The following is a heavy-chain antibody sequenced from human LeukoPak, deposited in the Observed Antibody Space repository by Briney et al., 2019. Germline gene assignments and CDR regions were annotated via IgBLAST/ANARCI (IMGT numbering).Heavy chain of an antibody. CDR3: ARGELLVRSWFDP. CDR1: GYTFTSYG. Sequence: ASVKVSCKASGYTFTSYGISWVRQAPGQGLEWMGWISGYNGKTDYAQEFQGRVTMTTDTSTTTAYMELRSLRSDDTAVYYCARGELLVRSWFDPWGQGTLVTVSS. V-gene: IGHV1-18*01. J-gene: IGHJ5*02. D-gene: IGHD3-10*01. CDR2: ISGYNGKT.